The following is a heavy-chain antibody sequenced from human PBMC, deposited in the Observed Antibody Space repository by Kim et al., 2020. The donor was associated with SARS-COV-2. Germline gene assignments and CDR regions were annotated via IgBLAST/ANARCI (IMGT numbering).Heavy chain of an antibody. CDR2: FDPEDGET. V-gene: IGHV1-24*01. CDR3: ATPYAILTRGVYYYGMDV. CDR1: GYTLTELS. J-gene: IGHJ6*02. D-gene: IGHD3-9*01. Sequence: ASVKVSCKVSGYTLTELSMHWVRQAPGKGLEWIGGFDPEDGETIYAQKFQGRVTMTEDPSTDTAYMELSSLRSEDTAVYYCATPYAILTRGVYYYGMDVWGQGTTVTGSS.